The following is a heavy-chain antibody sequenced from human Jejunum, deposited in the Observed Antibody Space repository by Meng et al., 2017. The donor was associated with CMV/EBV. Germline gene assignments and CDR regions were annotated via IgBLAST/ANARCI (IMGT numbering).Heavy chain of an antibody. D-gene: IGHD3-3*01. Sequence: GFTFDDYAMHWVQQNPGRGLEWVSGSSWNSRKIDYADSVKGRFTISRDNAKSSLYLQVNSLKPEDTAFYYCTKSLSPYDFWSGADSWGQGTLVTVSS. CDR1: GFTFDDYA. J-gene: IGHJ5*01. CDR2: SSWNSRKI. V-gene: IGHV3-9*01. CDR3: TKSLSPYDFWSGADS.